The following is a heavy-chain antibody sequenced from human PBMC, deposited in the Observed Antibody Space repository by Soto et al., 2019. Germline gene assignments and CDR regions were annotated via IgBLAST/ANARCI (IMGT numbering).Heavy chain of an antibody. CDR1: GDSVTSSNW. J-gene: IGHJ4*02. D-gene: IGHD4-17*01. V-gene: IGHV4-4*02. CDR3: ARYDFGIFDY. CDR2: IYHSEST. Sequence: SETLSLTCAVSGDSVTSSNWLSVVRQPPGKGLEWIGEIYHSESTNYNPSLKSRVTMSIDKSKNQFSLKLTSVTAADTAVYFCARYDFGIFDYWGQGTLVTVSS.